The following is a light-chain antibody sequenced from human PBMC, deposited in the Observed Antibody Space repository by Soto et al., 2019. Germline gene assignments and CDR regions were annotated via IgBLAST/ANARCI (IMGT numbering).Light chain of an antibody. CDR1: QSASSY. CDR2: DAS. CDR3: QQRSNWLT. Sequence: EIVLTQSPATLSLSPGEIATLSCRASQSASSYLAWYQQKPGQAPRLLIYDASNRATGIPARFSGSGSGTDFTLTISSLEPEDFAVYYCQQRSNWLTFGGGTKVDIK. J-gene: IGKJ4*01. V-gene: IGKV3-11*01.